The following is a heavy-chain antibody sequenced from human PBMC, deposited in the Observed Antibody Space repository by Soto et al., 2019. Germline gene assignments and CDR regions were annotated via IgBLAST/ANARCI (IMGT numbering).Heavy chain of an antibody. CDR3: AHRRVGAQYNWFDP. V-gene: IGHV2-5*01. CDR2: IYWNDDK. J-gene: IGHJ5*02. D-gene: IGHD1-26*01. CDR1: GFSLSTSGVG. Sequence: QITLKESGPTLVKPTQTLTLTCTFSGFSLSTSGVGVGWIRQPPGKALEWLALIYWNDDKRYSPSLKSRLTITKDTSKNQVVLTMTNMDPVDTATYYCAHRRVGAQYNWFDPWVQGTMVTVSS.